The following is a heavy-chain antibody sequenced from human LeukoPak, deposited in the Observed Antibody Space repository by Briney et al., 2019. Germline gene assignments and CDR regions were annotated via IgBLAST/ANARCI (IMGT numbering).Heavy chain of an antibody. V-gene: IGHV4-61*02. CDR2: VYTSGST. CDR1: GGSISSGSYY. Sequence: SETLSLTCTVSGGSISSGSYYWSWIRQPAGKGLEWIGRVYTSGSTNYNPSLKSRVTISVDTSKNQFSLKLSSVTAADTAVYYCARHSGLRYFDWSPYYFDYWGQGTLVTVSS. D-gene: IGHD3-9*01. J-gene: IGHJ4*02. CDR3: ARHSGLRYFDWSPYYFDY.